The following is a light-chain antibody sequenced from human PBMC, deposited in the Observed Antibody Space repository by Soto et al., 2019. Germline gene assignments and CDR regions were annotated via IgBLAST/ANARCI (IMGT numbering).Light chain of an antibody. CDR3: SSYAGINNLGV. J-gene: IGLJ1*01. CDR2: EVN. V-gene: IGLV2-8*01. Sequence: QSALTQPPSASGSPGQSVTISCTGTSSDVGGYKYVSWYEQHPGKGPKLMIFEVNKRPSGVPDRFSGSKSGNPASLTVSGLQAEDEADYYCSSYAGINNLGVFGTGTKVTVL. CDR1: SSDVGGYKY.